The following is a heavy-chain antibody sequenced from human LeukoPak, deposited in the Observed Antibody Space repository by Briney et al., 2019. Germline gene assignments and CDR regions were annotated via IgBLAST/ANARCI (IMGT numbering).Heavy chain of an antibody. J-gene: IGHJ3*02. D-gene: IGHD3-22*01. CDR1: GGSISSGDYY. CDR3: ARERDYYDSSGYYLRAFDI. Sequence: SETLSLTCTVSGGSISSGDYYWSWIRQPPGKGLEWIGYIYYSGSTYYNPSLKSRVTISVDTSKNQFSLKLSSVTAADTAVYYCARERDYYDSSGYYLRAFDIWGQGTMVTVSS. V-gene: IGHV4-30-4*01. CDR2: IYYSGST.